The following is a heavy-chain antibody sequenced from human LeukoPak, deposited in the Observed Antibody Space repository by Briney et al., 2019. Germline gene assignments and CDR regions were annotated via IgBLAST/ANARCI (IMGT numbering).Heavy chain of an antibody. CDR3: AKAGGGIPFDY. V-gene: IGHV4-59*11. Sequence: ASETLSLTCTVSGVSISSHYWNWIRQPPGKGLEWIGYIYNSGSTRYNPSLKSRVTISEDTSKNQFSLKLSSVTAADTAVYYCAKAGGGIPFDYWGQGTLVTVSS. J-gene: IGHJ4*02. CDR2: IYNSGST. D-gene: IGHD2-15*01. CDR1: GVSISSHY.